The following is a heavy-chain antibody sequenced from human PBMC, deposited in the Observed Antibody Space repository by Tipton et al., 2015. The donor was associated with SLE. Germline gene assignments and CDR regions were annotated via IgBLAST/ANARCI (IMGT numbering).Heavy chain of an antibody. D-gene: IGHD3-22*01. Sequence: QLVQSGAEVKKPGSSVKVSCKASGGTFSSYTISWVRQAPGQGLEWMGRIIPILGIANYAQKFQGRVTITADKSTSTAYMELSSLRSEDTAVYYCARGSDYYDSSGFNDAFDIWGQGTMVTVSS. CDR2: IIPILGIA. CDR1: GGTFSSYT. J-gene: IGHJ3*02. CDR3: ARGSDYYDSSGFNDAFDI. V-gene: IGHV1-69*09.